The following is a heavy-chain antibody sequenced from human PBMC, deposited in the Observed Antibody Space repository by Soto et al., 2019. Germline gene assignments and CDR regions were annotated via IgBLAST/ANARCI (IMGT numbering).Heavy chain of an antibody. V-gene: IGHV4-31*03. D-gene: IGHD5-18*01. CDR1: GGSISSGGYY. CDR3: ASSEGYSYESWFDP. CDR2: IYYSGST. J-gene: IGHJ5*02. Sequence: QVQLQESGPGLVKPSQTLSLTCTVSGGSISSGGYYWSWIRQHPGKGLEWIGYIYYSGSTYYNPSLKSRVTXXVXTXXNQFSLKLSSVTAADTAVYYCASSEGYSYESWFDPWGQGTLVTVSS.